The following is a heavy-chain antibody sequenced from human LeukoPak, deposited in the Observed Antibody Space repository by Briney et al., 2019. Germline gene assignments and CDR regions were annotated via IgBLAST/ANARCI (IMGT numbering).Heavy chain of an antibody. V-gene: IGHV4-39*07. CDR2: MHYSGST. CDR1: GDSISTSKYY. J-gene: IGHJ4*02. CDR3: CGSGWFAGPFGY. Sequence: SETLSLTCNVSGDSISTSKYYWGWIRQPPETGLEWIGSMHYSGSTYYNPSLNSRVTISVDTSKNQFSLKLTSVTAADTAVYYCCGSGWFAGPFGYWGQGALVTVSS. D-gene: IGHD6-19*01.